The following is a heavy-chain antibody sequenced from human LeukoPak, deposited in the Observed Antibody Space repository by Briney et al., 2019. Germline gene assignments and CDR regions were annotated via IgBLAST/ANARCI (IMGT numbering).Heavy chain of an antibody. V-gene: IGHV4-39*07. CDR2: IYYSGST. CDR1: GGSISSRSYY. CDR3: ARDAPQTMTTTGADAFDI. D-gene: IGHD4-11*01. Sequence: SEALSLTCTVSGGSISSRSYYWGWIRQPPGTGLEWIGSIYYSGSTYYNPSLKSRVTISVDTSKNQFSLKLSSVAAADTAVYYCARDAPQTMTTTGADAFDIWGQGTMVTVSS. J-gene: IGHJ3*02.